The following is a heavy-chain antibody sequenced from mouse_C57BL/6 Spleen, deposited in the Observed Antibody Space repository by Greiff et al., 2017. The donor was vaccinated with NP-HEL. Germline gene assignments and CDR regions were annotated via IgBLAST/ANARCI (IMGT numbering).Heavy chain of an antibody. D-gene: IGHD1-1*01. CDR2: IDPEDGET. CDR3: ARSDGSSPYYFDY. Sequence: VHVKQSGAELVKPGASVKLSCTASGFNIKDYYMHWVKQRTEQGLEWIGRIDPEDGETKSAPKFQGKATITADTSSNPAYLQLSSLTSEDTAVYYCARSDGSSPYYFDYWGQGTTLTVSS. J-gene: IGHJ2*01. V-gene: IGHV14-2*01. CDR1: GFNIKDYY.